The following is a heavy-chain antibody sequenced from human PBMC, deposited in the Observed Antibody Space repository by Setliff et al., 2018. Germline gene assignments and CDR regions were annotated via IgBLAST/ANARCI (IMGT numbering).Heavy chain of an antibody. Sequence: GESLRLSCVGSGFTFNAYSVNWVRQAPGKGLEWVSSIGKSSSYIDYADSVKGRFTISRDNAKNSLYLQMNSLRVEDTAVYYCAGDHRYSGYDWRHPVAFDMWGQGTLVTVSS. D-gene: IGHD5-12*01. V-gene: IGHV3-21*06. CDR2: IGKSSSYI. CDR3: AGDHRYSGYDWRHPVAFDM. J-gene: IGHJ3*02. CDR1: GFTFNAYS.